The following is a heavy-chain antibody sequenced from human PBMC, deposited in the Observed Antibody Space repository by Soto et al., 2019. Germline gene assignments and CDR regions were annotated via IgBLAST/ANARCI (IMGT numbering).Heavy chain of an antibody. V-gene: IGHV1-69*01. Sequence: QVQLVQSGAEVKKPGSSVKVSCKASGGTFSSYAISWVRQAPGQGLEWMGGIIPIFGTANYGQKFQGRVTITADESTSTAYMELISLRSEDTAVYYCASPGGYCSSTSCSTMYYFDYWGQGTLVTVSS. CDR2: IIPIFGTA. J-gene: IGHJ4*02. CDR3: ASPGGYCSSTSCSTMYYFDY. D-gene: IGHD2-2*01. CDR1: GGTFSSYA.